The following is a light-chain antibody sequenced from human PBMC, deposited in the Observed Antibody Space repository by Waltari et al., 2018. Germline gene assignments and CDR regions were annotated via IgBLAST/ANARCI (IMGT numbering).Light chain of an antibody. Sequence: EVVLTQSPATLSLSPGERATPSCRASHNISRYLCWYQQKPGQPPRLLIYDASNRATGVPDRVTGSGSGTDFTLNISSLEPEDLAVYYCQQRSSWLPLTFGGGTKVEIK. V-gene: IGKV3-11*01. CDR2: DAS. CDR3: QQRSSWLPLT. CDR1: HNISRY. J-gene: IGKJ4*01.